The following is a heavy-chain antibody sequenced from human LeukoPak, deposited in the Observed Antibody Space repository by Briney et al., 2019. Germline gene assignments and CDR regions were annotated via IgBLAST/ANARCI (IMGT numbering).Heavy chain of an antibody. CDR1: GFTFSSYW. Sequence: GGSLRLSCAASGFTFSSYWMSWVRQAPGKGLEWVANIKQDGSEKYYVDSVKGRFTISRDNAKNSLYLQMNSLRAEDTAVYYCARDSSGWYASLDYWGQGTLVTVSS. J-gene: IGHJ4*02. D-gene: IGHD6-19*01. CDR3: ARDSSGWYASLDY. V-gene: IGHV3-7*01. CDR2: IKQDGSEK.